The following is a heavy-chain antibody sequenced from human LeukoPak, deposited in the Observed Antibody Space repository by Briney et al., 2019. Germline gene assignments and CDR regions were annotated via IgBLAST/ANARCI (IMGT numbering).Heavy chain of an antibody. J-gene: IGHJ4*02. CDR3: ARDYCSSTSCLFDY. Sequence: ASVKVSCKASGYTFTGCHMHCVRQAPGQGLELMGRINPNSGDTNYAQRFQGRVTMTRDTSISTAYMELSRLRSDDTAVYYCARDYCSSTSCLFDYWGQGTLVTVSS. CDR1: GYTFTGCH. V-gene: IGHV1-2*06. D-gene: IGHD2-2*01. CDR2: INPNSGDT.